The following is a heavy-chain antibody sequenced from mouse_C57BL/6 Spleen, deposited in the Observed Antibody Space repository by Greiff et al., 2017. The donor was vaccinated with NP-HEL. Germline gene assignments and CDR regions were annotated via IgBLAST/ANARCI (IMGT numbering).Heavy chain of an antibody. J-gene: IGHJ4*01. CDR3: ARPYSSVSTPYAMDY. CDR1: GFTFSDYG. Sequence: EVQLVESGGGLVKPGGSLKLSCAASGFTFSDYGMHWVRQAPEKGLEWVAYISSGSSTIYYADTVKGRFTISRDNAKKTLVLQMTSLRSEDTAMYYCARPYSSVSTPYAMDYGGQGPSVTVSS. D-gene: IGHD1-1*01. V-gene: IGHV5-17*01. CDR2: ISSGSSTI.